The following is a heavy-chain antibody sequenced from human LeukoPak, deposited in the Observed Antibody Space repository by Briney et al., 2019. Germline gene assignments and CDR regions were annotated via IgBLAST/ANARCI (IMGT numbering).Heavy chain of an antibody. V-gene: IGHV3-23*01. CDR2: ISGSGFST. CDR1: GFTLSSYG. J-gene: IGHJ4*02. CDR3: VRVEKEFGPRGGYFDY. D-gene: IGHD3-10*01. Sequence: PGGSLRLSCAASGFTLSSYGMSWVRQAPGKGLEWLSGISGSGFSTYYADSVKGRFTISRDNSKNTLYLQMNSLRAEDTAVYFCVRVEKEFGPRGGYFDYWGQGTLVTVSS.